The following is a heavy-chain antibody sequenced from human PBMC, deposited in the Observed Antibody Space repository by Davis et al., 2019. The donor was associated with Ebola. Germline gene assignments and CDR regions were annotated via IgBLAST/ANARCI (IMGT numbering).Heavy chain of an antibody. CDR3: ARDSRITMIVVVTGFDY. Sequence: ASVKVSCKASGYTFTSYGISWVRQAPGQGLEWMGWISAYNGNTNYAQKLQGRVTMTTDTSTSTAYMALRSLRSDDTAVYYCARDSRITMIVVVTGFDYWGQGTLVTVSS. D-gene: IGHD3-22*01. CDR1: GYTFTSYG. V-gene: IGHV1-18*01. CDR2: ISAYNGNT. J-gene: IGHJ4*02.